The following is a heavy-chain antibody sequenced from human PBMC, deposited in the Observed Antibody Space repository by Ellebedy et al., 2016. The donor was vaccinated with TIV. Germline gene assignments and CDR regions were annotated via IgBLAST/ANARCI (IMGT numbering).Heavy chain of an antibody. CDR1: GFIFSDYY. D-gene: IGHD2-21*02. CDR3: ARGCGGDCLKTSDAFDI. Sequence: GGSLRLSXAASGFIFSDYYMSWIRQAPRKGLEWVSYISGSGDTIYYADSVKGRFTLSRDNAQNSLYLQMSALRAEDTAMYYCARGCGGDCLKTSDAFDIWGQGTMVTVSS. J-gene: IGHJ3*02. V-gene: IGHV3-11*01. CDR2: ISGSGDTI.